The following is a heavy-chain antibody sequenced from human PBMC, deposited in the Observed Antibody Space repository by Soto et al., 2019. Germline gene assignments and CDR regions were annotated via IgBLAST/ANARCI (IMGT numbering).Heavy chain of an antibody. D-gene: IGHD3-9*01. J-gene: IGHJ4*02. CDR2: INHIGSP. CDR3: ARGAPLRYFDWLPIHDFDY. CDR1: GGSFSGYY. V-gene: IGHV4-34*01. Sequence: PSETLSLTCAVYGGSFSGYYWSWIRQPPGKGREWIGEINHIGSPNYNPSLKSRVTISVDTSKNQFSLKLSSVTAADTAVYYCARGAPLRYFDWLPIHDFDYWGQGTLVTVSS.